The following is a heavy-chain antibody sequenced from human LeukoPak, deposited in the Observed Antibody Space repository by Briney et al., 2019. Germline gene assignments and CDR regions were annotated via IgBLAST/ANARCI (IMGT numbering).Heavy chain of an antibody. D-gene: IGHD3-16*01. CDR3: ARAGLMRGVDY. Sequence: SETLSLTCAVYGGSFSGYYWSWIRQPPGKGLEWIGEINHSGSTNYSPSLKSRVTISVDTSKNQFSLKLSSVTAADTAVYYCARAGLMRGVDYWGQGTLVTVSS. CDR1: GGSFSGYY. J-gene: IGHJ4*02. V-gene: IGHV4-34*01. CDR2: INHSGST.